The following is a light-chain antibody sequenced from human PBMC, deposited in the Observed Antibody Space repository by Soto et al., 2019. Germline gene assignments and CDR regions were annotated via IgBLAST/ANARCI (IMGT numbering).Light chain of an antibody. CDR3: HHYRSWPQT. J-gene: IGKJ1*01. CDR2: GAS. V-gene: IGKV3-15*01. CDR1: QNVNSN. Sequence: IGVPQSPARRSMSTGKRGTRACRASQNVNSNLAWYQQKPGQAPRFLIYGASTRATGIPARFSGSGSGTEFTLALRSLQSEDFAVYYCHHYRSWPQTFGQGTKVDIK.